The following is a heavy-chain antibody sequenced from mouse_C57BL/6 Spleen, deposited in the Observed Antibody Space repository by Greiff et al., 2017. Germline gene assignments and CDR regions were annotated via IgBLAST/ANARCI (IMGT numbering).Heavy chain of an antibody. Sequence: VQLQQPGAELVKPGASVKVSCKASGYTFTSYWMHWVKQRPGQGLEWIGRIHPSDSDTNYNQKFKGKATLTVDKSSSTAYMQLSSLTSEDSAVYYCAIIGDYYGSRFAYWGQGTLVTVSA. D-gene: IGHD1-1*01. V-gene: IGHV1-74*01. CDR2: IHPSDSDT. CDR1: GYTFTSYW. J-gene: IGHJ3*01. CDR3: AIIGDYYGSRFAY.